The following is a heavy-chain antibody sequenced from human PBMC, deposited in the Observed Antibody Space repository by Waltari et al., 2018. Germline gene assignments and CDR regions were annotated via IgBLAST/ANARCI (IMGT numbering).Heavy chain of an antibody. CDR3: ASTIFGPGFDY. Sequence: QVQLVQSGAEVKKPGSSVKVSCKASGGTFSSYAISWVRQAPGQGLEWMGRIIPIFGTANYAQKFQGRVTITRNTSISTAYMELSSLRSEDTAVYYCASTIFGPGFDYWGQGTLVTVSS. CDR2: IIPIFGTA. V-gene: IGHV1-69*05. J-gene: IGHJ4*02. CDR1: GGTFSSYA. D-gene: IGHD3-3*01.